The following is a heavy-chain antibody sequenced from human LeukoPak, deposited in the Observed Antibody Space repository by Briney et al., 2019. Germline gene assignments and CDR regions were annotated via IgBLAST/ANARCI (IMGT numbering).Heavy chain of an antibody. D-gene: IGHD2-8*01. J-gene: IGHJ6*03. V-gene: IGHV1-8*02. CDR1: GYTFTSYG. Sequence: ASVKVSCKASGYTFTSYGISWVRQAPGQGLEWMGWMNPNTGHTGSAEQFQGRVTMTRNTSISTAYMELSSLKSEDTATYYCARGRTDCNNGVCYSNYYYMDVWGKGTTVTVSS. CDR2: MNPNTGHT. CDR3: ARGRTDCNNGVCYSNYYYMDV.